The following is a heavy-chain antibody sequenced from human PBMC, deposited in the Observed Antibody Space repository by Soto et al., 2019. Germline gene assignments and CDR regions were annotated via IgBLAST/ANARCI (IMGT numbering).Heavy chain of an antibody. D-gene: IGHD2-8*02. CDR1: GFTFSSYQ. CDR2: ISSGGSNI. Sequence: GGSLRLSCAASGFTFSSYQMNWVRQAPGKGLEWVAYISSGGSNIYYSDSVKGRFTISRDNAKNSLSLRMNSLRAEDTAVYFCARQPSQMPSAGGFDYWGQGTLVTVSS. CDR3: ARQPSQMPSAGGFDY. J-gene: IGHJ4*02. V-gene: IGHV3-48*03.